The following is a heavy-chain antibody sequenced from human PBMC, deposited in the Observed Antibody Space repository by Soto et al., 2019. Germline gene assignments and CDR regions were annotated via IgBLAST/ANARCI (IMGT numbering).Heavy chain of an antibody. CDR2: IIPIFGTA. V-gene: IGHV1-69*01. CDR3: ARSTVVPAAIRGYYFDY. D-gene: IGHD2-2*02. Sequence: QVQLVQSGAEVKKPGASVKVSCKASGGTFSSYAISWVRQAPGQGLEWMGGIIPIFGTANYAQKFQGRVTITEDESTSTACMEVGSLRSEDTAVYYCARSTVVPAAIRGYYFDYWGQGTLVTVSS. CDR1: GGTFSSYA. J-gene: IGHJ4*02.